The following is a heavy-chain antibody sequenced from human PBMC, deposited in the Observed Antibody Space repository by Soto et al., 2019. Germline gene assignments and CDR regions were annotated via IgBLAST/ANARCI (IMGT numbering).Heavy chain of an antibody. CDR1: VGTFSSYS. D-gene: IGHD3-10*01. CDR3: GRAGGHYYGSGSYYDSLYYFDY. Sequence: SGKVSCKASVGTFSSYSISWVRQAPGQGHEWMGGIIPIFGTANYAQKFQGRVTITADESTSTAYMELSRLRSDDTAVYYCGRAGGHYYGSGSYYDSLYYFDYWGQGTLVTVS. J-gene: IGHJ4*02. CDR2: IIPIFGTA. V-gene: IGHV1-69*13.